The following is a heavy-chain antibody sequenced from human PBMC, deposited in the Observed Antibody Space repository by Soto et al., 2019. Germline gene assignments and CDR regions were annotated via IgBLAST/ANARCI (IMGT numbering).Heavy chain of an antibody. V-gene: IGHV3-74*01. J-gene: IGHJ3*02. D-gene: IGHD3-16*02. CDR1: GFTFSSYW. CDR2: INSDGSST. CDR3: ARDQLITFEGVIVGTHI. Sequence: PGGSLRLSCAASGFTFSSYWMHWVRQAPGKGLVWVSRINSDGSSTSYADSVKGRFTISRDNAKNTLYLQMNSLRAEDTAVYYCARDQLITFEGVIVGTHIWGQGTMVTVSS.